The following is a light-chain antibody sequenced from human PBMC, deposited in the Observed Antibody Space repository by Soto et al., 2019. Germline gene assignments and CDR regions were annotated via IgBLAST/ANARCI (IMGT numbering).Light chain of an antibody. CDR2: CAS. CDR1: QSISSN. CDR3: QQYNDWYT. Sequence: EIVMTQSPATLSVSPGERATLDCRASQSISSNLAWYQQKPGQAPRLLIYCASTRATGIPARFSGSGSGTEFTLSISSLQSEDFALYYCQQYNDWYTFGQGTELEIK. V-gene: IGKV3-15*01. J-gene: IGKJ2*01.